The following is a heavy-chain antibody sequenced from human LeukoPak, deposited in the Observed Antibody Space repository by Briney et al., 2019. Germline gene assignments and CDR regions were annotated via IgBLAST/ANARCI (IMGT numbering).Heavy chain of an antibody. D-gene: IGHD2-21*02. J-gene: IGHJ3*02. CDR2: IIPILGIA. CDR1: GGTFSSYA. Sequence: SVKVSCKASGGTFSSYAIRWVRPAPGQGLEWMGRIIPILGIANYAQKFQGRVTITADKSTSTAYMELSSLRSEDTAVYYCARVRSLIVVVTAGAFDIWGQGTMVTVSS. CDR3: ARVRSLIVVVTAGAFDI. V-gene: IGHV1-69*04.